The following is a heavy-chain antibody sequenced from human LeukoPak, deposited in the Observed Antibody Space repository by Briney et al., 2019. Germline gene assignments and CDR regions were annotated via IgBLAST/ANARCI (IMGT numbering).Heavy chain of an antibody. CDR1: GFTFSDYY. Sequence: GGSLRLSCAASGFTFSDYYMSWIRQAPGKGLEWVSYISSSGSTIYYADSVKGRFTISRDNAKNSLYLQMNSLRAEDTAVYYCAREVSVAATGWFDPWGQGTLVTVSS. CDR2: ISSSGSTI. D-gene: IGHD6-19*01. V-gene: IGHV3-11*01. CDR3: AREVSVAATGWFDP. J-gene: IGHJ5*02.